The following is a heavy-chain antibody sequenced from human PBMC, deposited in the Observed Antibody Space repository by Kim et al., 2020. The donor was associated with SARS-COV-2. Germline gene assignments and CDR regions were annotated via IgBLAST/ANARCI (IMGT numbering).Heavy chain of an antibody. CDR1: GFTFSSYS. CDR2: ISSSSTI. J-gene: IGHJ4*02. V-gene: IGHV3-48*04. Sequence: GGSLRLSCAASGFTFSSYSMNWVRQAPGKGLEWVSYISSSSTIYYADSVKGRFTISRDNAKNSLYLQMNSLRAEDTAVYYCAREAAAGTFDYWGQGTLVTVSS. D-gene: IGHD6-13*01. CDR3: AREAAAGTFDY.